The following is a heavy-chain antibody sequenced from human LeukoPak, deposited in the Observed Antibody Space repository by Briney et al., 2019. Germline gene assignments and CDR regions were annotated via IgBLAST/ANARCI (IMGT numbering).Heavy chain of an antibody. Sequence: PSETLSLTCAVSGYSISSGYYWGWIRPPPGKGLEWIGSIYHSRSTYYNPSLKRRVTISVDTSKNQFSLKVSSVTAADTAVYYCARAQDEYSSSRLWGQGTLVTVSS. CDR1: GYSISSGYY. CDR3: ARAQDEYSSSRL. V-gene: IGHV4-38-2*01. D-gene: IGHD6-13*01. CDR2: IYHSRST. J-gene: IGHJ4*02.